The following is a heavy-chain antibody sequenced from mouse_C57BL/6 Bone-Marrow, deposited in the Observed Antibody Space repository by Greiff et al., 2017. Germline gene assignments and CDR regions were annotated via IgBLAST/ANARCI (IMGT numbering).Heavy chain of an antibody. CDR3: AREASYYGNAMDY. Sequence: EVQVVESGGGLVQSGRSLRLSCATSGFTFSDFYMEWVRQAPGKGLEWIAASRNKANDYTTEYSASVKGRFIVSRDTSQSILYLQMNALRAEDTAIYYCAREASYYGNAMDYWGQGTSVTFSS. J-gene: IGHJ4*01. V-gene: IGHV7-1*01. CDR1: GFTFSDFY. CDR2: SRNKANDYTT. D-gene: IGHD1-1*01.